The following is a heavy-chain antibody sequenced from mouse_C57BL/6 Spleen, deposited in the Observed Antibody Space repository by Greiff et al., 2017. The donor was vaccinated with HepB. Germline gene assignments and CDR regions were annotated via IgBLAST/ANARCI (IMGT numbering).Heavy chain of an antibody. D-gene: IGHD1-1*02. CDR3: AREVGFDY. CDR1: GYAFSSSW. V-gene: IGHV1-82*01. Sequence: VQLQQSGPELVKPGASVKISCKASGYAFSSSWMNWVKQRPGKGLEWIGRIYPGDGDTNYNGKFKGKATLTADISSSTAYMQLSSLTSEDSAVYFCAREVGFDYWGQGTTLTVSS. J-gene: IGHJ2*01. CDR2: IYPGDGDT.